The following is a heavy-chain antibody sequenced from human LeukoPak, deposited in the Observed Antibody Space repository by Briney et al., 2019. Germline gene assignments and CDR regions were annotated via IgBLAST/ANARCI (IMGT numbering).Heavy chain of an antibody. D-gene: IGHD2-2*02. V-gene: IGHV3-23*01. J-gene: IGHJ4*02. CDR3: AKDIVGYCSSTSCYTVGVFDY. CDR1: GFTFSSYA. CDR2: ISGSGGST. Sequence: GGSLRLSCAASGFTFSSYAMSWVRQAPGKWLEWVSAISGSGGSTYYADSVKGRFTISRDNSKNTLYLQMNSLRAEDTAVYYCAKDIVGYCSSTSCYTVGVFDYWGQGTLVTVSS.